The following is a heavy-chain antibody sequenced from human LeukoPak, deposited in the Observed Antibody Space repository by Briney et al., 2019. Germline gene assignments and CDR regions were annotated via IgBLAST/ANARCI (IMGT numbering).Heavy chain of an antibody. CDR3: AKNGQSGFSFDP. Sequence: KPSETLSLTCTVSGGSISSSSYYWGWIRQPPGKGLEWIGSIYYSGSTYYNPSLKSRVTISVDTSKNQFSLKLTSVTAADTAVYYCAKNGQSGFSFDPWGQGTLVTVSS. CDR2: IYYSGST. V-gene: IGHV4-39*01. D-gene: IGHD2-8*01. J-gene: IGHJ5*02. CDR1: GGSISSSSYY.